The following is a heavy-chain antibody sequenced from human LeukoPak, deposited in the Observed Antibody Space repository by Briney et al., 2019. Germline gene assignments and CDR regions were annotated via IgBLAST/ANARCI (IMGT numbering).Heavy chain of an antibody. CDR2: ISYDGSNK. J-gene: IGHJ4*02. D-gene: IGHD4-17*01. V-gene: IGHV3-30*04. Sequence: GGSLRLSCAGSGFTFSSYAMHWVRQAPGKGLEWVVVISYDGSNKYYADSVKGRFTISRDNSKNTLYLQMNSLRAEDTAVYYCARDSYGDYEYYFDYWGQGTLVTVSS. CDR1: GFTFSSYA. CDR3: ARDSYGDYEYYFDY.